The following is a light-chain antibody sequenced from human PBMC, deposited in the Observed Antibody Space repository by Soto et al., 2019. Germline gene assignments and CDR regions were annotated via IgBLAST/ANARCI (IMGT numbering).Light chain of an antibody. CDR3: QESFSPLYT. Sequence: DIQLTQSPSSLSGSVGDRVTITCRASQTIHNYLNWYQQIPGKAPKLLIYAASSLRGGVPSRFSGGGSGTDFTLTISSLQPEDFATYYCQESFSPLYTFGQGTKVDIK. J-gene: IGKJ2*01. CDR2: AAS. V-gene: IGKV1-39*01. CDR1: QTIHNY.